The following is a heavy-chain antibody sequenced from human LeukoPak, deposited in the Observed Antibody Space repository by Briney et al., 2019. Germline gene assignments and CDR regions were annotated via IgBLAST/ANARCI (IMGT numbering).Heavy chain of an antibody. CDR2: IYYSGST. D-gene: IGHD3-3*01. V-gene: IGHV4-39*07. CDR1: GGSISSYY. CDR3: ARDLAWGKDYDFWSGYIGYYMDV. Sequence: PSETLSLTCTVSGGSISSYYWGWIRQPPGKGLEWIGTIYYSGSTYYNPSLKSRVTISIDTSKNQFSLKLSSVTAEDTAVYYCARDLAWGKDYDFWSGYIGYYMDVWGKGTTVTVSS. J-gene: IGHJ6*03.